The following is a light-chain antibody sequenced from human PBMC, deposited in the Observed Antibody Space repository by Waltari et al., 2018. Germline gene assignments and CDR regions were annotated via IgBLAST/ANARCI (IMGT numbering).Light chain of an antibody. CDR1: QNVYTN. Sequence: EIVMTQSPATLSLSPGESATLSCRASQNVYTNLAWYQLKSGQAPRLLISDASARATGVPSRFRGSGSGTEFTLTISSLQSDDVAIYFCQQYNTWPPLTFGGGTRVDIK. J-gene: IGKJ4*01. CDR2: DAS. V-gene: IGKV3-15*01. CDR3: QQYNTWPPLT.